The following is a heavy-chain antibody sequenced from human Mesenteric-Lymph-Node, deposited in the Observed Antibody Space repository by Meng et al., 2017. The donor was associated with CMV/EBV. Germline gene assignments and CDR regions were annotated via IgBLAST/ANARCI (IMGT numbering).Heavy chain of an antibody. CDR3: ARASGTYYGFDY. Sequence: GESLKISCAASGFTFSSFAMNWVRQAPGKGLEWVALISYDGNHKYYADSVKGRFTVSRDNSRDTLYLQMNSLRVEDTAVYYCARASGTYYGFDYWGQGTRVTVSS. J-gene: IGHJ4*02. CDR1: GFTFSSFA. V-gene: IGHV3-30*04. CDR2: ISYDGNHK. D-gene: IGHD1-26*01.